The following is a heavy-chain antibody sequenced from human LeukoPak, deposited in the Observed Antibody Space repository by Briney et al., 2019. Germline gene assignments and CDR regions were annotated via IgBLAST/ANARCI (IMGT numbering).Heavy chain of an antibody. V-gene: IGHV1-18*01. CDR3: ARAGDGYNLYYYYYMDV. D-gene: IGHD5-24*01. CDR1: GYSFTSCG. CDR2: ISGYNGNT. J-gene: IGHJ6*03. Sequence: ASVKVSCKASGYSFTSCGLSWVRQAPGQGLEWMGWISGYNGNTNYAQKLQGRVTMTTDTSTSKAYMELRSLRSDDTAVYYCARAGDGYNLYYYYYMDVWGKGTTVTVSS.